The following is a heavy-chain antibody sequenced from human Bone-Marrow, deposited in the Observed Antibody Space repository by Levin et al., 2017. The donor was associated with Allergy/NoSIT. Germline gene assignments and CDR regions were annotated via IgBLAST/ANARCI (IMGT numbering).Heavy chain of an antibody. J-gene: IGHJ4*02. CDR1: GYTFTAYY. CDR2: IEPNTGGT. V-gene: IGHV1-2*02. CDR3: ARASHGASGEWVYTFDY. Sequence: GASVKVSCRASGYTFTAYYIHWLRQAPGQGPDDLGWIEPNTGGTNYAQKFQGRVTMTRDTSISTAYMELGTLTSDDTAVYFCARASHGASGEWVYTFDYWGPGTLVTVSS. D-gene: IGHD3-10*01.